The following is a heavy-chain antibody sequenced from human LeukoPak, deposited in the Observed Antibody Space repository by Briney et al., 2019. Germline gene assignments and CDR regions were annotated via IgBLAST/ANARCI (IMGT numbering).Heavy chain of an antibody. J-gene: IGHJ4*02. D-gene: IGHD4-17*01. Sequence: SETLSLTCTVSGGSISSSIYYWGWIRQPPGKGLEWIGSMSYSGSTYYNPSLKSRVTISVDTSKNQFSLKLTSMTAADTAIYYCARGTVTMDNWGQGTLVTVSS. CDR2: MSYSGST. CDR3: ARGTVTMDN. CDR1: GGSISSSIYY. V-gene: IGHV4-39*07.